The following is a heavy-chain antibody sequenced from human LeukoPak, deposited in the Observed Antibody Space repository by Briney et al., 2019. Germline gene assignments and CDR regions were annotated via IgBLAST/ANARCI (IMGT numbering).Heavy chain of an antibody. Sequence: NTSETLSLTCTVSGSSVSNYHWNWIRQPPGKGLEWLGHISYSGSTIYNPSLNSRVTISLDTSKNQFSLSLNSVTAADTAVYFCARRVLMSSAGVPDTWLDPWGQGTLVTVSS. V-gene: IGHV4-59*08. D-gene: IGHD6-19*01. CDR1: GSSVSNYH. CDR2: ISYSGST. J-gene: IGHJ5*02. CDR3: ARRVLMSSAGVPDTWLDP.